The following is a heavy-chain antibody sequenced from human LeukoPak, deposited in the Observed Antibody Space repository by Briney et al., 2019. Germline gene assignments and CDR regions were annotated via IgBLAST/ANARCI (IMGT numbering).Heavy chain of an antibody. Sequence: PGGSLRLSCAASGFTFSSYWMSWVRQAPGEALEYVSAISSNGDSTYYADSVKGRFTISRDNSKNTLYLQMGSLRAEDVAVYYCARARYGSGTYYPYYMDVWGKGTTVTISS. CDR1: GFTFSSYW. V-gene: IGHV3-64*02. CDR3: ARARYGSGTYYPYYMDV. D-gene: IGHD3-10*01. J-gene: IGHJ6*03. CDR2: ISSNGDST.